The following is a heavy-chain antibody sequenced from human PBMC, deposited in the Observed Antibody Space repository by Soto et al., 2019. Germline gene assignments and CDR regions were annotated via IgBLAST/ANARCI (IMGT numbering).Heavy chain of an antibody. CDR3: ARDGVSVGVSSSWYNWFDP. V-gene: IGHV1-69*12. CDR2: IIPIFGTA. D-gene: IGHD6-13*01. J-gene: IGHJ5*02. Sequence: QVQLVQSGAEVKKPGSSVKVSCKASGGTFSSYAISWVRQAPGQGLEWMGGIIPIFGTANYAQKFQGRVTITADESTSTAYMELSSLRSEDTAVYYCARDGVSVGVSSSWYNWFDPWGQGTLVTVSS. CDR1: GGTFSSYA.